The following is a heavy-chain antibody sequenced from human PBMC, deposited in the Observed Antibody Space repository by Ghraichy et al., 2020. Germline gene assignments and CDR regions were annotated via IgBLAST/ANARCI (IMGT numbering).Heavy chain of an antibody. CDR1: GYTFTGYY. CDR3: AREQRGLKATVVTPVGFDP. D-gene: IGHD4-23*01. V-gene: IGHV1-2*02. J-gene: IGHJ5*02. CDR2: INPNSGGT. Sequence: ASVKVSCKASGYTFTGYYMHWVRQAPGQGLEWMGWINPNSGGTNYAQKFQGRVTMTRDTSISTAYMELSRLRSDDTAVYYCAREQRGLKATVVTPVGFDPWGQGTLVTVSS.